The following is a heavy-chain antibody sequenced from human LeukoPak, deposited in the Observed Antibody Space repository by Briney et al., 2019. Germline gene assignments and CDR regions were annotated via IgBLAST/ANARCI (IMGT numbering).Heavy chain of an antibody. V-gene: IGHV3-23*01. D-gene: IGHD1-26*01. CDR3: AKVSSGSYYFDY. CDR1: GFTFSSYA. J-gene: IGHJ4*02. CDR2: ISGSGGST. Sequence: PGGSLRLSCAASGFTFSSYAMSWVRQAPGKGPEWVSAISGSGGSTYYADSVKGRFTISRDNSKNTLYLQMNSLRAEDTAVYYCAKVSSGSYYFDYWGQGTLVTVSS.